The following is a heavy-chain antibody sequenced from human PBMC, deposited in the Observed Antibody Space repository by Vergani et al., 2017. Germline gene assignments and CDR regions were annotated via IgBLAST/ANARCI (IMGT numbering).Heavy chain of an antibody. D-gene: IGHD3-22*01. CDR2: ISYDGSNK. V-gene: IGHV3-30*18. CDR1: GLMFNNYG. Sequence: QVQLVESGGGVVQPGRSLRLSCETSGLMFNNYGMHWVRQAPGKGLEWVAVISYDGSNKHYADSVKGRFTISRDNTQNTLYLQMDSLTAEDTAIYFCVNGYYYDQIDLASFDYWGQGNLVTVSS. CDR3: VNGYYYDQIDLASFDY. J-gene: IGHJ4*02.